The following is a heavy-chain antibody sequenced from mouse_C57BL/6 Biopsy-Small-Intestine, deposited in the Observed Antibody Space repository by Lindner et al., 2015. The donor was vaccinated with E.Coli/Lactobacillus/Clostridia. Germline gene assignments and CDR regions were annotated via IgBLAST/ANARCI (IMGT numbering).Heavy chain of an antibody. D-gene: IGHD2-2*01. CDR2: ILPGSDST. J-gene: IGHJ2*01. V-gene: IGHV1-9*01. CDR1: GYTFTGYW. CDR3: ARRFGYYIDY. Sequence: VQLQESGAELMKPGASVKLSCKATGYTFTGYWIEWVKQRPGHGLEWIGEILPGSDSTNYNEKFKGKATFTADTSSNTAYMQLSSLTTEDSAIYYCARRFGYYIDYWGQGTTLTVSS.